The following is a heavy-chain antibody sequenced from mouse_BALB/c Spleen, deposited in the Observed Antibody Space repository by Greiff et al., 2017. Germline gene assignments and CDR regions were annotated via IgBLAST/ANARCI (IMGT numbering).Heavy chain of an antibody. D-gene: IGHD2-4*01. CDR2: IYPSDSYT. V-gene: IGHV1-69*02. CDR1: GYTFTSYW. Sequence: VQLQQPGAELVRPGASVKLSCKASGYTFTSYWINWVKQRPGQGLEWIGNIYPSDSYTNYNQKFKDKATLTVDKSSSTAYMQLSSPTSEDSAVYYCTRRDYDYGFAYWGQGTLVTVSA. CDR3: TRRDYDYGFAY. J-gene: IGHJ3*01.